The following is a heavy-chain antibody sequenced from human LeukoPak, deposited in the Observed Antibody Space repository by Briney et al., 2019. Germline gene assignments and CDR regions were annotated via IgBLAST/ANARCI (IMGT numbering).Heavy chain of an antibody. Sequence: HPGGSLRLSCAASGFTVGSSYMNWVRQAPGKGLEWVSAISGGNGNTYYAYYADSVRGRFTISRDSSKNTLYLQMNSLRAEDTAVYYCAKFYDILTGYFDYWGQGTLVTVSS. CDR3: AKFYDILTGYFDY. CDR1: GFTVGSSY. J-gene: IGHJ4*02. V-gene: IGHV3-23*01. D-gene: IGHD3-9*01. CDR2: ISGGNGNTYYA.